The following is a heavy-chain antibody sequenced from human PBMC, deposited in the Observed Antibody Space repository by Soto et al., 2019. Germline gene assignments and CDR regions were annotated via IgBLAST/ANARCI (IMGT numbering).Heavy chain of an antibody. V-gene: IGHV3-23*01. D-gene: IGHD4-17*01. CDR1: GLTFSNYA. Sequence: DVQFLESGGGLVQPGGSLRISCAASGLTFSNYAMTWVRQAPGKGLEWDSAIGGRGGSTYYADSVKGRFTISRDNSKNTLFLQMNILRAEDTAVYYWGRDPNGDYVVAFEMWCQGTMGTVSS. CDR2: IGGRGGST. J-gene: IGHJ3*02. CDR3: GRDPNGDYVVAFEM.